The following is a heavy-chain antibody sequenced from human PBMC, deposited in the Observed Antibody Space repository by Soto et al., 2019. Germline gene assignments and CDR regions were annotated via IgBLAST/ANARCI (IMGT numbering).Heavy chain of an antibody. Sequence: TGGSLRLSCAASGFTFSSYAMSWVRQAPGKGLEWVSAISGSGGSTYYADSVKGRFTISRDNSKNTLYLQMNSLRAEDTAVYYCARSSRGFGAVAGSIDYWGQGTLVTVSS. CDR1: GFTFSSYA. CDR2: ISGSGGST. V-gene: IGHV3-23*01. J-gene: IGHJ4*02. D-gene: IGHD6-19*01. CDR3: ARSSRGFGAVAGSIDY.